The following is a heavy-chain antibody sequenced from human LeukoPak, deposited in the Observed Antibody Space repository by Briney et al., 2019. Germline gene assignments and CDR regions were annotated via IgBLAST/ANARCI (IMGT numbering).Heavy chain of an antibody. CDR1: GFTFSTYW. D-gene: IGHD2-15*01. CDR3: ARYCSGGSCYRTEIDY. V-gene: IGHV3-21*01. J-gene: IGHJ4*02. CDR2: ISSSSSYI. Sequence: PGGSLRLSCAASGFTFSTYWMSWVRQAPGKGLEWVSSISSSSSYIYYADSVKGRFTISRDNAKNSLYLQMNSLRAEDTAVYYCARYCSGGSCYRTEIDYWGQGTLVTVSS.